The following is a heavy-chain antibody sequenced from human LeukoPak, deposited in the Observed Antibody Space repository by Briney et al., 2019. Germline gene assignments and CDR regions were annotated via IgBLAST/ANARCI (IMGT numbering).Heavy chain of an antibody. CDR1: GGTFSSYA. V-gene: IGHV1-69*13. CDR2: IIPIFGTA. D-gene: IGHD5-18*01. J-gene: IGHJ4*02. CDR3: AREPHVDTAMVATYFDY. Sequence: SVKVSCKASGGTFSSYAISWVRQAPGQGLEWMGGIIPIFGTANYAQKFQGRVTITADESTSTAYMELSSLGSEDTAVYYCAREPHVDTAMVATYFDYWGQGTLVTVSS.